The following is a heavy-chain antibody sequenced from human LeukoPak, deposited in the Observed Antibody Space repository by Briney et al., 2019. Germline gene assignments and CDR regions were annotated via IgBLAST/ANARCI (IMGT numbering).Heavy chain of an antibody. Sequence: PSETLSLTCTVSGGSISSGRYYWNWIRQHPGKGLEWIGYIYYSENTYYNPSLKGRVTISVDTSKNQFSLKLNSMTAADAAMYYCASHYSSSSFDYWGQGTLVTVSS. V-gene: IGHV4-31*03. CDR3: ASHYSSSSFDY. CDR2: IYYSENT. J-gene: IGHJ4*02. D-gene: IGHD6-6*01. CDR1: GGSISSGRYY.